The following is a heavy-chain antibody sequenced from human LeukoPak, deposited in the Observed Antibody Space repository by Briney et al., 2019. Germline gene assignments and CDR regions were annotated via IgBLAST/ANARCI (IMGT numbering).Heavy chain of an antibody. Sequence: ASVKVSCKASGYTFTSYGISWVRQAPGQGLEWMGWISAYNGNTNYAQKLQGRVTMTTDTSTSTAYMELRSLRSDDTAVYYCARVVGATDYCYYYMDVWGKGTTVTVSS. J-gene: IGHJ6*03. CDR3: ARVVGATDYCYYYMDV. CDR1: GYTFTSYG. D-gene: IGHD1-26*01. CDR2: ISAYNGNT. V-gene: IGHV1-18*01.